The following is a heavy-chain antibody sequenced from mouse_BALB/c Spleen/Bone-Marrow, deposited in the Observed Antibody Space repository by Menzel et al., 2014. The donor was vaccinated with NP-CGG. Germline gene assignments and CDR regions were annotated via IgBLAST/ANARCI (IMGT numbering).Heavy chain of an antibody. Sequence: EVKLENSGVDLVNTGGSLKPSCAASGFAFSSYDMSWVRQTPEKRLEWVAYIGSGGGSTYYPDTVKGRFTISRDNAKNTLYLQMSSLKSEDTAMYYCARPLYYYGSSPFYAMD. CDR2: IGSGGGST. CDR3: ARPLYYYGSSPFYAMD. D-gene: IGHD1-1*01. V-gene: IGHV5-12-1*01. CDR1: GFAFSSYD. J-gene: IGHJ4*01.